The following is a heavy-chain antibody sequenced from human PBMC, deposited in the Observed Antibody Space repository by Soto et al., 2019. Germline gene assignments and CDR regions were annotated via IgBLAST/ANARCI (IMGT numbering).Heavy chain of an antibody. CDR2: ISAYNGNT. CDR3: AGGGTPIDL. D-gene: IGHD3-16*01. CDR1: GYTFTNFG. Sequence: QVQLVQSGAEVKKPGASVKVSCKASGYTFTNFGISWVRQAPGQGLEWMGWISAYNGNTNYAQKFQGRVTMTTDTSTRTAYMGVRSLGFDGTAVYYCAGGGTPIDLWGQGTLVTVSS. V-gene: IGHV1-18*01. J-gene: IGHJ5*02.